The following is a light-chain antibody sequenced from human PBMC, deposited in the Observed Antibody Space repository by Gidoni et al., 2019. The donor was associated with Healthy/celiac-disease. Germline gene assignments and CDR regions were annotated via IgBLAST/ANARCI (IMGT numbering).Light chain of an antibody. CDR3: SSYTSSSTLRV. Sequence: QSALTQPASVSGSPGQSITISCTGTSSDVGGYNYVSWYQQHPGKAPKLMIYDVSNRPSGVSNRFSGSKSGNTASLTISGLQAEDEADYYGSSYTSSSTLRVFGTGTKGTVL. V-gene: IGLV2-14*01. CDR2: DVS. J-gene: IGLJ1*01. CDR1: SSDVGGYNY.